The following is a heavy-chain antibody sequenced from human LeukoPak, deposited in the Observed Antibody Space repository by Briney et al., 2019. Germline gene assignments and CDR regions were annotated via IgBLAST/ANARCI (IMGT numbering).Heavy chain of an antibody. D-gene: IGHD6-6*01. V-gene: IGHV4-39*07. CDR1: GGFISSSSYY. J-gene: IGHJ6*03. CDR2: IYYSGST. Sequence: PSETLSLTCTVSGGFISSSSYYWGWIRQPPGKGLEWIGSIYYSGSTNYNPSLKSRVTILVDTSKNQVSLKLSSVTAADTAVYFCARDWGVGGRPGYMDVWGKGTTVTVSS. CDR3: ARDWGVGGRPGYMDV.